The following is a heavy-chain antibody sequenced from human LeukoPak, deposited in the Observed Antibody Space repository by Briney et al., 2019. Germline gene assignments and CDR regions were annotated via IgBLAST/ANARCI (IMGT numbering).Heavy chain of an antibody. CDR1: GFTFSSYG. CDR2: IWYDGSNK. V-gene: IGHV3-33*01. CDR3: ARDPGYCSSTSCYPVFDY. J-gene: IGHJ4*02. D-gene: IGHD2-2*03. Sequence: GGSLRPSCAASGFTFSSYGMHWVRQAPGKGLEGVAVIWYDGSNKYYADSVKGRFTISRDNSKNTLYLQMNSLRAEDTAVYYCARDPGYCSSTSCYPVFDYWGQGTLVTVSS.